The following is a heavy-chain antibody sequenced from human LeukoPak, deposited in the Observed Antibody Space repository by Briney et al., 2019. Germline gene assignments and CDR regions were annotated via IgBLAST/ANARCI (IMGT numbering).Heavy chain of an antibody. Sequence: SETLSLTCTVSGGSISSYYWSWIRQPPGKGLEWIGYIYYSGSTNYNPSLKSRVTISVDTSKNQFSLKLSSVTAADTAAYYCARSYSSSWYEYFQHWGQGTLVTVSS. CDR3: ARSYSSSWYEYFQH. V-gene: IGHV4-59*01. J-gene: IGHJ1*01. CDR2: IYYSGST. CDR1: GGSISSYY. D-gene: IGHD6-13*01.